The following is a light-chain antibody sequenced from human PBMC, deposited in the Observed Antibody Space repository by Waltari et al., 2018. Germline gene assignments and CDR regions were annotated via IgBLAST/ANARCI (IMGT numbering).Light chain of an antibody. CDR2: DSN. CDR3: LLSFSGVHAV. J-gene: IGLJ7*01. Sequence: QAVVTQEPSLTVSPGGTVTLTRCSSTGAVTSGYFPYWFQQRPGQAPTPLIYDSNNKHSWTPARFSASLLGGKAALTLSGAQPEDEADYYCLLSFSGVHAVFGGGTHLTVL. CDR1: TGAVTSGYF. V-gene: IGLV7-46*01.